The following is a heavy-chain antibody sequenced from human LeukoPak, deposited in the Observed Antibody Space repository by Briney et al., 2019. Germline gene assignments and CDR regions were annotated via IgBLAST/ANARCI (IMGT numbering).Heavy chain of an antibody. V-gene: IGHV4-4*07. CDR3: ARGAYYDYVWGSYRPFAFDI. CDR2: IYTSGST. J-gene: IGHJ3*02. D-gene: IGHD3-16*02. Sequence: SETLSLTCTVSGGSLSSYYWSWLRQPAGKGLEWIGRIYTSGSTNYNPSLKSRVTMSVDTSKNQFSLKLSSVTAADTAVYYCARGAYYDYVWGSYRPFAFDIWGQGTMVTVSS. CDR1: GGSLSSYY.